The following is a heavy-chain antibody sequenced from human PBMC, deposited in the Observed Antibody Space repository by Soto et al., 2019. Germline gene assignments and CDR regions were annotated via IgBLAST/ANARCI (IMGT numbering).Heavy chain of an antibody. V-gene: IGHV4-4*07. J-gene: IGHJ6*02. CDR1: GASISNAY. Sequence: PSETLSLTCTVSGASISNAYWSWIRQAAGKRLEWIGRIHSSGTFNYNPSLKSRVSISRDTSKNQISLKLSSVTAADTGVYYCARDNIVSKGYGMDVWGQGTTVTVSS. CDR2: IHSSGTF. D-gene: IGHD5-12*01. CDR3: ARDNIVSKGYGMDV.